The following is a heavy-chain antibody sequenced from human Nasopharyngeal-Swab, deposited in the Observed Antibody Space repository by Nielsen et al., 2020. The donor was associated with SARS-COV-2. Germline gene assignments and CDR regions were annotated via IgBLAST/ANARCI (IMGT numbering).Heavy chain of an antibody. Sequence: GESLKISCVASGFSFSTSWMNWARQAPGKGLEWVANMNPDGDKIYYADSVKGRFTMSRDNAENSLYLQMNSLRAEDTAVYYCARDKAYSTYDYWGQGTLVTVSS. V-gene: IGHV3-7*03. D-gene: IGHD4-11*01. CDR1: GFSFSTSW. CDR3: ARDKAYSTYDY. J-gene: IGHJ4*02. CDR2: MNPDGDKI.